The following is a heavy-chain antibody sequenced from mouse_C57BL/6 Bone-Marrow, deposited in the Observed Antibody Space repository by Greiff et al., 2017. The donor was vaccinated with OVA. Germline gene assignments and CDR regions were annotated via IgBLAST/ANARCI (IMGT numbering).Heavy chain of an antibody. Sequence: QVQLQQSGAELARPGASVKLSCKASGYTFTSYGISWVKQRTGQGLEWIGEIYPRSGNTYYNEKFKGKATLTADKSSSTAYMELRSLTSKDSAVYFCVRGRVSYWYFEVWGTGTTVTVSS. J-gene: IGHJ1*03. CDR3: VRGRVSYWYFEV. CDR2: IYPRSGNT. D-gene: IGHD4-1*01. V-gene: IGHV1-81*01. CDR1: GYTFTSYG.